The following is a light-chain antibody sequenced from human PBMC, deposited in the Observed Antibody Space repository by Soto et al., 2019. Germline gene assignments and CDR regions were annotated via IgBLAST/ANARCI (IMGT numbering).Light chain of an antibody. CDR1: SSNIGTNY. CDR2: SNN. V-gene: IGLV1-47*02. J-gene: IGLJ2*01. Sequence: SVLTQPPSASGTPGQRVTISCSGSSSNIGTNYVYWYQQLPGTAPKLLIYSNNQRPSGVPDRFSGSKSGTSASLAISGLRSEDEADYYCAAWDDSFRGPVFGGGTKLTVL. CDR3: AAWDDSFRGPV.